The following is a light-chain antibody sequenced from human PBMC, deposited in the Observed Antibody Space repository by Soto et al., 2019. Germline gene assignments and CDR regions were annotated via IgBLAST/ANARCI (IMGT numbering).Light chain of an antibody. CDR2: DVS. J-gene: IGLJ2*01. CDR3: SSYTSSSLCV. CDR1: ISDVGGYNY. Sequence: QSALTQPASVSGSPGQSITISCTGTISDVGGYNYVSWYQQHPGKAPKLMIYDVSKRPSGVSNRFSGSKSGNTASLTISGLQAEDEADYYCSSYTSSSLCVFGGGTKVTVL. V-gene: IGLV2-14*01.